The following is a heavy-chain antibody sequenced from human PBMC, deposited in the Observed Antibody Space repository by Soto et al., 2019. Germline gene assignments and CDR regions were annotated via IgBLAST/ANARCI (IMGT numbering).Heavy chain of an antibody. D-gene: IGHD3-9*01. V-gene: IGHV4-31*03. Sequence: SETLSLTCTVSGGSISSGGYYLSWIRQNTGKGLEWIGYIYYSGSTYYNPSLKSRVTISVDTSKNQFSLKLSSVTAADTAVYYCARAYYDILTGYYEFDYWGQGTLVTVSS. CDR1: GGSISSGGYY. CDR3: ARAYYDILTGYYEFDY. J-gene: IGHJ4*02. CDR2: IYYSGST.